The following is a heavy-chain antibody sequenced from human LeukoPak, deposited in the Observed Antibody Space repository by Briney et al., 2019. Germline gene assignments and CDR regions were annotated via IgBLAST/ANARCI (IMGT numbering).Heavy chain of an antibody. CDR3: ASTRYCSGGSCSEGVDY. Sequence: GGSLRLSCAASGFTFSSYSINWVRQAPGKGLEWVSYISSSSSTIYYADSVKGRFTISRDNAKNSLYLQMNSLRAEDTAVYYCASTRYCSGGSCSEGVDYWGQGTLVTVSS. V-gene: IGHV3-48*01. CDR2: ISSSSSTI. J-gene: IGHJ4*02. D-gene: IGHD2-15*01. CDR1: GFTFSSYS.